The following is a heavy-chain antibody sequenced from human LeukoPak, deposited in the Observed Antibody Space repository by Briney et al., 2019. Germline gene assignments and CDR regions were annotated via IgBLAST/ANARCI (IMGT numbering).Heavy chain of an antibody. CDR1: GYTFTSYD. CDR3: ARDGSGSYYDRGWFDP. J-gene: IGHJ5*02. CDR2: MNPNSGNT. V-gene: IGHV1-8*03. Sequence: ASVKVSCKASGYTFTSYDINWVRQATGQGLEWMGWMNPNSGNTGYAQKFQGRVTITRNTSISTAYMELSSLRSEDTAVYYCARDGSGSYYDRGWFDPWGQGTLVTVSS. D-gene: IGHD3-10*01.